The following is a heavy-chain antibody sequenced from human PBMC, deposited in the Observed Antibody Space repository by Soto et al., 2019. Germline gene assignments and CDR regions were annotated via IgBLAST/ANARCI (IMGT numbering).Heavy chain of an antibody. V-gene: IGHV5-51*01. J-gene: IGHJ4*02. Sequence: XESLKISCTGSGCSFTSYLIGWVRQMPGKGLEWMGIIYPGDSDTRYSPSFQGQVTISADKSISTAYLQWSSLKASDTAMYYCASLRYCSSTSCSHFDYWGQGTLVTVSS. D-gene: IGHD2-2*01. CDR1: GCSFTSYL. CDR3: ASLRYCSSTSCSHFDY. CDR2: IYPGDSDT.